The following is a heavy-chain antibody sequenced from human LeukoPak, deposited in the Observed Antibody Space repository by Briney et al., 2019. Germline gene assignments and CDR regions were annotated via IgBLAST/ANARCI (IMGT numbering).Heavy chain of an antibody. CDR1: GFTFSSYW. CDR2: IRSDGST. D-gene: IGHD3-3*01. J-gene: IGHJ4*02. V-gene: IGHV3-74*01. CDR3: ARGRSGDFDY. Sequence: HPGGSLRLSCAASGFTFSSYWMHWVRQAPGKGLVWVSRIRSDGSTTYADSVKGRFTISRDNAKNSLHLQMISLRVEDTALYYCARGRSGDFDYWGQGTLVTVSS.